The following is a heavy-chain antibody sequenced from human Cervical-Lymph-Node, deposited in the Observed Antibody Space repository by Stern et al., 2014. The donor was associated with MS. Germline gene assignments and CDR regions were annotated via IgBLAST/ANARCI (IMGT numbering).Heavy chain of an antibody. Sequence: VQLVESGAEVKKPGSSVNVSCRASGGTFNTHAISWVRQAPRQGLERLGGMIPMFRTDTYAQKLQGRVTITADATTNTAYMELTNLRSEDTAVYFCARGEYDGGNGFFHYALDIWGQGTTVTVSS. J-gene: IGHJ6*02. CDR1: GGTFNTHA. D-gene: IGHD3-10*01. CDR3: ARGEYDGGNGFFHYALDI. CDR2: MIPMFRTD. V-gene: IGHV1-69*01.